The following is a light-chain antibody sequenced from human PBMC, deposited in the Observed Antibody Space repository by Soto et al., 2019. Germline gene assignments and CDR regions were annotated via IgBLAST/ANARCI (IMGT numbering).Light chain of an antibody. CDR3: SSYTSSSTPYV. Sequence: QSVLTQPASVSGSLGQSITISCTGTSSDVGGYNYVSWYQQHPVKAPKLMIYDVTNRPSGVSDRFSGSKSGNTASLTISGLQAEDEADYYCSSYTSSSTPYVFGTGTKVTVL. V-gene: IGLV2-14*01. CDR2: DVT. CDR1: SSDVGGYNY. J-gene: IGLJ1*01.